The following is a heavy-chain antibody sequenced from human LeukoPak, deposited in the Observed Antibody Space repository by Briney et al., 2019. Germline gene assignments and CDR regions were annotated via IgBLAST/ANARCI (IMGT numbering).Heavy chain of an antibody. CDR2: IYYSDT. CDR3: ASHSGGYAY. CDR1: GASISSYH. Sequence: SETLSLTCSVSGASISSYHCTWIRQPPGKGLEWIGYIYYSDTYYNPSLKSRVTISADTSKNQFSLRLNSVTAADTAVYYCASHSGGYAYWGQGTLVTVSS. J-gene: IGHJ4*02. D-gene: IGHD5-12*01. V-gene: IGHV4-59*12.